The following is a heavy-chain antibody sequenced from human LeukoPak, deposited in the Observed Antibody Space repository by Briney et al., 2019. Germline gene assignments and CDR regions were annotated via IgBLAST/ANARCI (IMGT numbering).Heavy chain of an antibody. V-gene: IGHV3-30*03. Sequence: GGSLRLSCAVSGFTFSSYGMHWVRQAPGKGLEWVAVISYDGSNKNYADSVKGRFTISRDNSKNTLYLQMNSLRAEDTAVYYCARDSHSTIVVVPAAIDYWGQGTLVTVSS. CDR1: GFTFSSYG. CDR2: ISYDGSNK. J-gene: IGHJ4*02. D-gene: IGHD2-2*01. CDR3: ARDSHSTIVVVPAAIDY.